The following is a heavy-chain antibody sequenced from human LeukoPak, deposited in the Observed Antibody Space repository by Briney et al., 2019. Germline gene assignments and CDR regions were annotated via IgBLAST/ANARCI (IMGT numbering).Heavy chain of an antibody. CDR2: ISGSGGST. D-gene: IGHD3-16*01. J-gene: IGHJ4*02. Sequence: GGTLRLSCAASGFTFSSYAMSWVRQAPGKGLEWVSAISGSGGSTYYADSVKGRFTISRDNSKNTLYLQMNSLRAEDTALYFCAKGLILRSYYFDYWGQGTLVTVSS. V-gene: IGHV3-23*01. CDR1: GFTFSSYA. CDR3: AKGLILRSYYFDY.